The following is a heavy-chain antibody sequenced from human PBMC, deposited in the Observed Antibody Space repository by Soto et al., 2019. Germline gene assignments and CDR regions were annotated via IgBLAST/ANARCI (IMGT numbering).Heavy chain of an antibody. D-gene: IGHD2-2*01. CDR1: GYTLARYG. V-gene: IGHV1-18*01. Sequence: QVQLVQSGAEVKKPGASVRVSCKASGYTLARYGIDWVRQAPGQGLEWMGWISGHNVDTKYVQKFQGRVSMTTDTSTSTASMELRSLRSDDTAVYYCARSGAMPYYYYGMDVWGQGTTVTVSS. CDR2: ISGHNVDT. J-gene: IGHJ6*02. CDR3: ARSGAMPYYYYGMDV.